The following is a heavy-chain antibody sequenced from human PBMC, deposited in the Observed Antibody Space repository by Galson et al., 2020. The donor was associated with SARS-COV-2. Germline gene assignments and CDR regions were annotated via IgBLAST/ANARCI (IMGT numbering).Heavy chain of an antibody. V-gene: IGHV4-59*08. J-gene: IGHJ4*02. CDR2: IYYSGST. CDR3: ARRSLGYCSGGSCYSGFDY. Sequence: KTSETLSLTCTVSGGSISSYHWSWIRQPPGKGLEWIGYIYYSGSTNYNPSLKSRVTISVDTSKNQFSLKLSSVTAADTAVYYCARRSLGYCSGGSCYSGFDYWGQGTLVTVSS. CDR1: GGSISSYH. D-gene: IGHD2-15*01.